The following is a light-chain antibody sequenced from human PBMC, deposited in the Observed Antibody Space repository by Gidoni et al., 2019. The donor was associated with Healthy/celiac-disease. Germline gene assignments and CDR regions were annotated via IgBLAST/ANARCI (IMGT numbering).Light chain of an antibody. Sequence: EIVMTQSPATLSVSPGERATLSCRASHNVSSNLAWSQQKPGQDPRLLIYGASTRATGIQARFSGSGSGTEFTLTISSLQSEDFAVYYCQQYNNWPPWTFGQGTKVEIK. CDR3: QQYNNWPPWT. CDR1: HNVSSN. V-gene: IGKV3-15*01. J-gene: IGKJ1*01. CDR2: GAS.